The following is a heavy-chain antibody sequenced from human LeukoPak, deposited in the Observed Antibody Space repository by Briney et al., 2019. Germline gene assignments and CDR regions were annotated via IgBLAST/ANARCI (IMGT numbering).Heavy chain of an antibody. CDR2: ISSSSSYI. J-gene: IGHJ4*02. Sequence: GGSLRLSCAASGFTFSSYSMNWVRQAPGKGLEWVSSISSSSSYIYYADSVKGRFTISRDNAKNSLYLQMNSLRAEDTAVYYCARDLTLITRSATNYNYWGQGTLVTVSS. D-gene: IGHD3-16*01. V-gene: IGHV3-21*01. CDR1: GFTFSSYS. CDR3: ARDLTLITRSATNYNY.